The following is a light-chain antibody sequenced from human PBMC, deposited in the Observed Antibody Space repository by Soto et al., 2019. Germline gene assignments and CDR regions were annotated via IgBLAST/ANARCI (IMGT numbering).Light chain of an antibody. CDR3: QQFGSSVT. CDR2: GAS. CDR1: QSVSSSY. J-gene: IGKJ5*01. V-gene: IGKV3-20*01. Sequence: EIVLTQSPGTLSLSPGERATLSCRASQSVSSSYLAWYQQKPGQAPRLLIYGASSSATGIPDRSSGSGSGTVFTLTISRLEPEDSAVYYCQQFGSSVTFGQGTRLEIK.